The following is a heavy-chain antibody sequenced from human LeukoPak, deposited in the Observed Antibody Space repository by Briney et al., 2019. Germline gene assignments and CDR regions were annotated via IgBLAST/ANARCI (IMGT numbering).Heavy chain of an antibody. V-gene: IGHV4-59*01. D-gene: IGHD3-10*01. Sequence: PSETLSLTCTVSGGSISSYYWSWIRQPPGKGLEWIGYIYYSGSTNYNPSLKSRVTISVDTSKNQFSLKLSSVTAADTAVYYCARDRPSNMVRGVKSLDYWGQGTLVTVSS. CDR3: ARDRPSNMVRGVKSLDY. J-gene: IGHJ4*02. CDR2: IYYSGST. CDR1: GGSISSYY.